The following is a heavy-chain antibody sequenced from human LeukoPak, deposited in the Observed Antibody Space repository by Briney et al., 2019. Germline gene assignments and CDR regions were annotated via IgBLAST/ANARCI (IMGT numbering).Heavy chain of an antibody. CDR2: INPNSGGT. J-gene: IGHJ4*01. Sequence: ASVKVSCKASGYTFTGYFMHWVRQAPGQGLEWMGWINPNSGGTNYAQKFQGRVTMTRDTSISTAYMELSRLRSDDTAVYYCARDKGSGYDYYFDYRGQGTLVTVSS. CDR3: ARDKGSGYDYYFDY. CDR1: GYTFTGYF. V-gene: IGHV1-2*02. D-gene: IGHD5-12*01.